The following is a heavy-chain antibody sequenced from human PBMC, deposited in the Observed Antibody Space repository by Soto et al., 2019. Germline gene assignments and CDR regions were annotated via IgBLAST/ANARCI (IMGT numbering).Heavy chain of an antibody. V-gene: IGHV3-48*01. CDR2: ISSSSSTI. J-gene: IGHJ4*02. CDR3: ARCVATVANDY. D-gene: IGHD4-17*01. Sequence: EVQLVESGGGLVQPGGSLRLSCAASGFTFSSYSRNWVRQAPGKGLEWVSYISSSSSTIYYADSVKGRFTISRDNAKNSLYLQMNSLRAEDTAVYYCARCVATVANDYWGQGTLVTVSS. CDR1: GFTFSSYS.